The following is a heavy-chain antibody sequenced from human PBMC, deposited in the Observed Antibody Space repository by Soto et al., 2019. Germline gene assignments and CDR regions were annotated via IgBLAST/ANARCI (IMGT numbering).Heavy chain of an antibody. D-gene: IGHD2-15*01. CDR3: TTDSPGGSFDY. V-gene: IGHV3-15*01. J-gene: IGHJ4*02. CDR2: IKSKTDGGTT. CDR1: GFTFSNAW. Sequence: GGSLRLSCTASGFTFSNAWMSWVRQAPGKGLEWVGRIKSKTDGGTTDYAAPVKGRFTISRDDSKNTLYLQMNSLKTEDTAVYYCTTDSPGGSFDYCGQGTLVTVSS.